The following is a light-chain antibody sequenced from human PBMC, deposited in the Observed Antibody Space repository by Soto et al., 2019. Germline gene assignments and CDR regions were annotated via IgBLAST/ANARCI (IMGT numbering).Light chain of an antibody. CDR2: MNN. CDR1: TSNIGSNY. CDR3: AAWDDSLSGRV. V-gene: IGLV1-47*01. Sequence: QSVLTQPPSASGTPGQRVTISCSGSTSNIGSNYVYWYQQLPGTAPKLLIYMNNQRPSGVPDRFSGSKSGTSASLAISGLRSEDAADYYCAAWDDSLSGRVFGGGTQLTVL. J-gene: IGLJ2*01.